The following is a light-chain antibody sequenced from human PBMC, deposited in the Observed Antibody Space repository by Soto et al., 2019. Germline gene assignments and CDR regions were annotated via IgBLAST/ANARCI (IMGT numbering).Light chain of an antibody. J-gene: IGKJ5*01. CDR1: QSVSTR. CDR2: DVS. CDR3: QQQGRSWIT. Sequence: DIQMTQSPSSLSASVGDRVTIICRASQSVSTRLAWYQQKPGKAPKVLIYDVSSLESGVPSRFSGSGSGTEFTLAISSLQPDDFAVYYCQQQGRSWITFGQGTRLEIK. V-gene: IGKV1-5*02.